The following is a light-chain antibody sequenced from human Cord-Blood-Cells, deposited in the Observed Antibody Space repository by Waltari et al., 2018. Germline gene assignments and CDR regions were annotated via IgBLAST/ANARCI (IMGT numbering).Light chain of an antibody. J-gene: IGKJ1*01. CDR1: QSISSW. V-gene: IGKV1-5*03. CDR3: QQYNSYWT. Sequence: DIQMTQSPSTLSESVGDRVTITCRASQSISSWLAWYQQIPGKAPKLLIYKASSLESGVPSRFSGSGSGTEFTLTISSLQPDDFATYYCQQYNSYWTFGQGTKVEIK. CDR2: KAS.